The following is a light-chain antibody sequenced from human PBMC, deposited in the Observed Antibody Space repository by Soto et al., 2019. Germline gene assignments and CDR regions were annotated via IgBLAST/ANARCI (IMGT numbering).Light chain of an antibody. CDR1: QSLSSSF. Sequence: IVLSQSPGAVSLTPVERAILSFRASQSLSSSFLAWYQQKPGQAPRLLIYSSSNRATGIPDRFSGGGSGTDFTLTISRLEPADFAVYYCQQYGRSPLTFGGGTKVDIK. CDR3: QQYGRSPLT. CDR2: SSS. J-gene: IGKJ4*01. V-gene: IGKV3-20*01.